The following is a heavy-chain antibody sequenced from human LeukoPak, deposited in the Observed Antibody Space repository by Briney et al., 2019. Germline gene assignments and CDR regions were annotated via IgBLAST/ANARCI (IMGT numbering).Heavy chain of an antibody. V-gene: IGHV1-8*03. CDR1: GYTFTSYD. D-gene: IGHD3-22*01. J-gene: IGHJ3*02. Sequence: ASVKVSCKASGYTFTSYDINWVRQATGQGLEWMGWMNPNSGNTGYAQKFQGRVTITRNTSISTAYMELSSLRSEDTAVYYCARGPAPPYYYDSSGYDDAFDIWGQGTMVTVSS. CDR3: ARGPAPPYYYDSSGYDDAFDI. CDR2: MNPNSGNT.